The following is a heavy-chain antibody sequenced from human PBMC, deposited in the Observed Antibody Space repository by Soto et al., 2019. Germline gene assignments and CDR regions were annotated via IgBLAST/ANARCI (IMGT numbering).Heavy chain of an antibody. CDR3: ARDDGLAYCGGDCYS. CDR1: GGTFSSYT. J-gene: IGHJ4*02. CDR2: IIPILGIG. Sequence: QVQLVQSGAEVKKPGSSVKVSCKASGGTFSSYTISWVRQAPGQGHEWMGRIIPILGIGNYAQKFQGRVTITADKSTSTAYMELSSLRSEDTAVYYCARDDGLAYCGGDCYSWGQGTLVTVSS. D-gene: IGHD2-21*02. V-gene: IGHV1-69*02.